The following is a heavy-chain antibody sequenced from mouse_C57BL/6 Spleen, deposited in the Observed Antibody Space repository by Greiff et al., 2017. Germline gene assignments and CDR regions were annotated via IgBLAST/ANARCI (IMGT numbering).Heavy chain of an antibody. V-gene: IGHV1-52*01. Sequence: VQLQQPGAELVRPGSSVKLSCKASGYTFTSYWMHWVKQRPIQGLEWIGNIDPSDSETHYNQKFKDKATLTVDKSSSTAYMQLSSLTSEDSAVYYCARRGDYDYDGYWYFDVWGTGTTVTVSS. CDR3: ARRGDYDYDGYWYFDV. CDR1: GYTFTSYW. J-gene: IGHJ1*03. CDR2: IDPSDSET. D-gene: IGHD2-4*01.